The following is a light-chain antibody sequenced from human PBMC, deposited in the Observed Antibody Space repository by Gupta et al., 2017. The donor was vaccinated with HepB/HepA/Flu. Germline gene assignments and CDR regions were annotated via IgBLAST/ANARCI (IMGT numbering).Light chain of an antibody. V-gene: IGLV2-14*03. Sequence: QSALTQPASVSGSPGQSVTISCTGTSSDVGANDYVSWYQQHPGKAPKLIIYDVSVRPSGISHRLSGSRSGNTASLTISGLQAEDEADYYCSSYTISSNWVFGGGTKVTVL. CDR2: DVS. CDR1: SSDVGANDY. CDR3: SSYTISSNWV. J-gene: IGLJ3*02.